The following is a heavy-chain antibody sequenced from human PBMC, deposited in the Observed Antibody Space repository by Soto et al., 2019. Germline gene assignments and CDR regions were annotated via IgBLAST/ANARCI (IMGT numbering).Heavy chain of an antibody. Sequence: QVQLVQSGAEVKKPGSSVTVSCKASGGSFSSYNISRVRQAPGQGLEWMGGIIPIFGTANYAQKFQGRVTITADESTSTAYMELSSLRSEDTAVYYCARGNHRWLQLWYFDLWGRGTLVTVSS. CDR3: ARGNHRWLQLWYFDL. J-gene: IGHJ2*01. CDR2: IIPIFGTA. CDR1: GGSFSSYN. D-gene: IGHD5-12*01. V-gene: IGHV1-69*12.